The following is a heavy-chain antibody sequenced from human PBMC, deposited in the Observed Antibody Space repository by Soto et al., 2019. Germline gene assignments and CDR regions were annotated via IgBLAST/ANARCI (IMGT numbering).Heavy chain of an antibody. CDR3: ARTPSIETVHYYGMDV. D-gene: IGHD2-15*01. CDR2: ISSGAFTI. Sequence: GGSLRLSCIWSGFAFRDYEMNWVRQAPGKGLEWVAYISSGAFTIYYADSVRGRFTVSRDNAKNSLYLQMNSLRDEDAAVYYCARTPSIETVHYYGMDVWGQGTTVTVSS. V-gene: IGHV3-48*03. J-gene: IGHJ6*02. CDR1: GFAFRDYE.